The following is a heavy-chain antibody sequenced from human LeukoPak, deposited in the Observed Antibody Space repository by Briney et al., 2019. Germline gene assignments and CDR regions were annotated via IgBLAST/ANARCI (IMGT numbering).Heavy chain of an antibody. CDR1: GGSISSPNW. V-gene: IGHV4-4*02. J-gene: IGHJ3*02. CDR2: IYHSGST. D-gene: IGHD2-15*01. Sequence: SETLSLTCAVSGGSISSPNWWSWVRQSPGKGLEWIGSIYHSGSTYYNPSLKSRVTISVDTSKNQFSLKLSSVTAADTAVYYCARDRRGYCSGGSCFDDAFDIWGQGTMVTVSS. CDR3: ARDRRGYCSGGSCFDDAFDI.